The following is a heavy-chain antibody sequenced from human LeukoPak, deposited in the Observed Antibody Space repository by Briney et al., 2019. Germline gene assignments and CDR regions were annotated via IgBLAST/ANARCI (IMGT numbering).Heavy chain of an antibody. Sequence: SETLSLTCTVSGGSISSGGYYWSWIRQHPGKGLEWIGYIYYSGSTYYNPSLKSRVTISVDTSKNQFSLKLSSVTAADTAVYYCARTFYYYGSGSYNKKEYYFDYWGQGTLATVSS. CDR3: ARTFYYYGSGSYNKKEYYFDY. V-gene: IGHV4-31*03. CDR2: IYYSGST. CDR1: GGSISSGGYY. D-gene: IGHD3-10*01. J-gene: IGHJ4*02.